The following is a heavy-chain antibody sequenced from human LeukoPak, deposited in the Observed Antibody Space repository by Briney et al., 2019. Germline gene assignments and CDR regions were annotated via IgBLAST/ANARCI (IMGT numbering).Heavy chain of an antibody. CDR3: ARAGYSSSWHRRFRDNWFDP. Sequence: LRLSCAASGFTFSDYYMSWIRQAPGKGLEWIGSIYYSGSTYYNPSLKSRVTISVDTSKNQFSLKLSSVTAADTAVYYCARAGYSSSWHRRFRDNWFDPWGQGTLVTVSS. D-gene: IGHD6-13*01. CDR1: GFTFSDYY. V-gene: IGHV4-38-2*01. CDR2: IYYSGST. J-gene: IGHJ5*02.